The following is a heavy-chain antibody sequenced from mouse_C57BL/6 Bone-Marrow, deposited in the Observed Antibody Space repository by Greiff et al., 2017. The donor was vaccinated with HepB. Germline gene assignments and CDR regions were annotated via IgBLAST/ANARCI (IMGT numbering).Heavy chain of an antibody. D-gene: IGHD1-1*01. V-gene: IGHV14-3*01. CDR3: ARLYGSSYWYFDY. CDR2: IDPANGNT. CDR1: GFNIKNTY. Sequence: VQLKESVAELVRPGASVKLSCTASGFNIKNTYMHWVKQRPEQGLEWIGRIDPANGNTKYAPKFQGKATITADTSSNTAYLQLSSLTSEDTAIYYCARLYGSSYWYFDYWGQGTTLTVSS. J-gene: IGHJ2*01.